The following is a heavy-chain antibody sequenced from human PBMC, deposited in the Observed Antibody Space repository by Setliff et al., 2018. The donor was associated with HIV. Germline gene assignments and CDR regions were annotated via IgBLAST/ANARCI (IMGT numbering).Heavy chain of an antibody. CDR1: GYTFTRNA. CDR2: INTVNGNT. Sequence: ASVKVSCKASGYTFTRNAMHWVRQAPGQRLEWMGWINTVNGNTKYSQKFQGRVTITRDTSASTVYMELSSLRSGDTAVYYCARDLNSGDYPHWFDPWGQGTLVTVSS. V-gene: IGHV1-3*04. D-gene: IGHD4-17*01. J-gene: IGHJ5*02. CDR3: ARDLNSGDYPHWFDP.